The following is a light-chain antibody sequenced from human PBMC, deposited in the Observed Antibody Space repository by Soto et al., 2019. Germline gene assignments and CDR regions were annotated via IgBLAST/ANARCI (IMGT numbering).Light chain of an antibody. J-gene: IGLJ2*01. V-gene: IGLV1-44*01. CDR2: SNN. Sequence: QAVVTQPPSASGTPGQRVTISCSGSSSNIGTNTVNWYQHLPGSAPKLLIYSNNQRPSGVPDRFSGSKSGTSASLAISGLQPDDEADYYCEAWDGSLNVLLFGGGTKVTVL. CDR3: EAWDGSLNVLL. CDR1: SSNIGTNT.